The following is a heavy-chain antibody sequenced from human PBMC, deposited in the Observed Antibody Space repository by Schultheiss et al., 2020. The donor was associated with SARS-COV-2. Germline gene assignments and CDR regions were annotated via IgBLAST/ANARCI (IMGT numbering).Heavy chain of an antibody. D-gene: IGHD1-7*01. J-gene: IGHJ4*02. CDR3: ARQHRNWNYGAKGGPTFDY. Sequence: SETLSLTCTVSGGSISSSSYYWGWIRQPPGKGLEWIGSIYYSGSTYYNPSLKSRVTISVDTSKNQFSLKLSSVTAADTAVYYCARQHRNWNYGAKGGPTFDYWGQGTLVTVSS. V-gene: IGHV4-39*01. CDR1: GGSISSSSYY. CDR2: IYYSGST.